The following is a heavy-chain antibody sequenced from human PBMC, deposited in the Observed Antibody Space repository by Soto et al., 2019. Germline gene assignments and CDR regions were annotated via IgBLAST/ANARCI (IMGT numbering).Heavy chain of an antibody. J-gene: IGHJ6*02. CDR1: GFTFSSYG. Sequence: QMQLVESGGGVVQPGRFLRLSSVGSGFTFSSYGMHWVRQAPGKGLEWVAVISYDASNMYYADSVKGRFTISRDNSKNTVYLQMNSLRAEDTAVYYCSGYSYGYFYYGMDVWGQGTTVTVSS. CDR3: SGYSYGYFYYGMDV. CDR2: ISYDASNM. D-gene: IGHD5-18*01. V-gene: IGHV3-30*03.